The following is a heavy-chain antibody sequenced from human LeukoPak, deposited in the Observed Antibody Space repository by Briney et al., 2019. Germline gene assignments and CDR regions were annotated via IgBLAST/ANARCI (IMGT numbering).Heavy chain of an antibody. CDR1: GGSISSYY. CDR3: ARQGTMVRGVLDY. J-gene: IGHJ4*02. Sequence: SETLSLTYTVSGGSISSYYWSWIRQPPGKGLEWIGYIYYSGSTNYNPSLKSRVTISVDTSKNQFSLKLSSVTAADTAVYYCARQGTMVRGVLDYWGQGTLVTVSS. CDR2: IYYSGST. D-gene: IGHD3-10*01. V-gene: IGHV4-59*01.